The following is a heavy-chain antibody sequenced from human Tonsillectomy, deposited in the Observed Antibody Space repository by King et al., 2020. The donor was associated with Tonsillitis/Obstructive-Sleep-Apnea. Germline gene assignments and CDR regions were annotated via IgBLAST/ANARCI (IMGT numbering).Heavy chain of an antibody. J-gene: IGHJ5*02. V-gene: IGHV5-10-1*01. CDR2: IDPSDSYT. Sequence: QLVQSGAEVKKPGESLRISCKGSGYTLTNYWIAWVRQMPGKGLEWMGRIDPSDSYTNYSPSFQGHVTISADKSISTAYLQWSSLKASDTAVYYCARRAYDSSGYYYAAFDPWGQGTLVTVSS. CDR1: GYTLTNYW. D-gene: IGHD3-22*01. CDR3: ARRAYDSSGYYYAAFDP.